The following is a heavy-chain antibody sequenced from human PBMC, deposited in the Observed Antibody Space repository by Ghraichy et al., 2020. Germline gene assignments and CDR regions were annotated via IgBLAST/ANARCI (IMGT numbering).Heavy chain of an antibody. D-gene: IGHD5-24*01. Sequence: SETLSLTCAVYGGSFSGYYWSWIRQPPGKGLEWIGEINHSGSTNYNPSLKSRVTISVDTSKNQFSLKLSSVTAADTAVYYCARGWIDGYNTYYFDYWGQGTLVTVSS. CDR3: ARGWIDGYNTYYFDY. V-gene: IGHV4-34*01. CDR1: GGSFSGYY. J-gene: IGHJ4*02. CDR2: INHSGST.